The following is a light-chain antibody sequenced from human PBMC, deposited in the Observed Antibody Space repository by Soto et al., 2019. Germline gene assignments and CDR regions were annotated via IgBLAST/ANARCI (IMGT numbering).Light chain of an antibody. CDR2: GNN. Sequence: QSVLPQPPSVSAAPGQKVTISCFGSNSNIGRNYVSWYQQLPGTAPKLLIYGNNNRHSGITDRISGSKSGTSATLGITGLQPGDEADCYCATWENTLSVEVFGGGTKLTVL. CDR3: ATWENTLSVEV. V-gene: IGLV1-51*01. CDR1: NSNIGRNY. J-gene: IGLJ3*02.